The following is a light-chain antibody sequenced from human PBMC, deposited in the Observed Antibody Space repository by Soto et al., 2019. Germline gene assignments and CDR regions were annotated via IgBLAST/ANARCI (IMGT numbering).Light chain of an antibody. V-gene: IGLV9-49*01. CDR1: SGYSNYK. Sequence: QPVLTQRPSASASLGASVTLTCTLSSGYSNYKVDWYQQRPGKGPRFVMRVGTGGIVGSKGDGIPDRFAVFGSGLNRYLTIKNIQEVDESDYHCGSDPGSGCNYVYVVFGGGIKATLL. CDR3: GSDPGSGCNYVYVV. J-gene: IGLJ2*01. CDR2: VGTGGIVG.